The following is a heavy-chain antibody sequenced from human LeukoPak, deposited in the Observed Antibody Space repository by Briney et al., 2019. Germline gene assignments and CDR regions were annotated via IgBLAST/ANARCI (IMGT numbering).Heavy chain of an antibody. V-gene: IGHV4-59*01. Sequence: PGGSLRLSCAASGFTFTDYYMTWIRQPPGKGLEWIGYIYYSGSTDYNSSLKSRVTISVDTSKNQFSLKLSSVTAADTAVYYCARRRSWPDAFDIWGQGTMVTVSS. CDR1: GFTFTDYY. CDR3: ARRRSWPDAFDI. CDR2: IYYSGST. D-gene: IGHD1-26*01. J-gene: IGHJ3*02.